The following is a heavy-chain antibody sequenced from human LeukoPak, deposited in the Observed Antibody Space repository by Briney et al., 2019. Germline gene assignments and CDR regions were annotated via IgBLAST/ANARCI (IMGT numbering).Heavy chain of an antibody. V-gene: IGHV3-48*03. Sequence: GGSLRLSCAASGFNFSYFEMNWVRQAPGKGLEWLSYITSSGKTRYYADAVKGRFTISRDNAKNSLYLQMNSLRAEDTAVYYCARLRQTGFDYWGQGTLVTVSS. D-gene: IGHD7-27*01. CDR2: ITSSGKTR. J-gene: IGHJ4*02. CDR3: ARLRQTGFDY. CDR1: GFNFSYFE.